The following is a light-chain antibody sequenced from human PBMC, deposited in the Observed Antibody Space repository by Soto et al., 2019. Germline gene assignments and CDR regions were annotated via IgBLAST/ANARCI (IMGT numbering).Light chain of an antibody. V-gene: IGKV3-20*01. J-gene: IGKJ1*01. Sequence: EIVLTQSPGTLSLSPGERATLSCMASQSVSSNYLAWYQQKPGQAPKLLIYGAPSGATGIPDRFSGSGSGTDFTLTISRLEPEDFAVYYCQQYGSTPRTFGQGTKVDIK. CDR1: QSVSSNY. CDR2: GAP. CDR3: QQYGSTPRT.